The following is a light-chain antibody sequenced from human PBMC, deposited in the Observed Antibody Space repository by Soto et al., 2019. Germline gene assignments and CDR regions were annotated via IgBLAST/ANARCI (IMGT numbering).Light chain of an antibody. CDR1: SSDVGSYNL. J-gene: IGLJ2*01. CDR2: EGF. CDR3: CSYAGRSTWDVV. V-gene: IGLV2-23*01. Sequence: QSALTQPASVSGSPGQSITISCTGTSSDVGSYNLVSWYQQHPGKAPKLLIFEGFKRPSGVSNRFSGSKSGSTASLTISGLQTEDEADYYCCSYAGRSTWDVVFGGGTKLTVL.